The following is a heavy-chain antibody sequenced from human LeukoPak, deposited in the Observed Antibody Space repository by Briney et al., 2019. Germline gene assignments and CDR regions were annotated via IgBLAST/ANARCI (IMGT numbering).Heavy chain of an antibody. CDR1: GGSISSSSYY. D-gene: IGHD3-3*01. Sequence: PSETLSLTCTVSGGSISSSSYYWGWIRQPPGKGLEWIGSMYHTGSTYYNPSLKSRVTISLDTSKSQFSLKVGYVTAADTAVYYCARGLNDSWTGENYWGQGTLVTVSS. CDR2: MYHTGST. J-gene: IGHJ4*02. CDR3: ARGLNDSWTGENY. V-gene: IGHV4-39*07.